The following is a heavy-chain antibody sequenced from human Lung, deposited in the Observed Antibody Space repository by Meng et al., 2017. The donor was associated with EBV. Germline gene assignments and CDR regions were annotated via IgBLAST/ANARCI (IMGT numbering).Heavy chain of an antibody. V-gene: IGHV2-5*02. CDR3: AHLIAARPFDY. J-gene: IGHJ4*02. CDR1: GFSLNTRGVG. CDR2: IYWDDDN. D-gene: IGHD6-6*01. Sequence: QITLKESCPTLVKPTQTLTLTCTFSGFSLNTRGVGVGWIRQPPGKALEWLALIYWDDDNRYSPSLKSRLTITKDTSKNQVVLTMTNMDPADTGTYFCAHLIAARPFDYWGQGSLVTVSS.